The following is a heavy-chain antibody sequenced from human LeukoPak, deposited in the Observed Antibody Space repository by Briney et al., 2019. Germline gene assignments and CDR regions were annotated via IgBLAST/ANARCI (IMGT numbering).Heavy chain of an antibody. CDR3: AREYSGFDY. V-gene: IGHV4-61*01. D-gene: IGHD5-12*01. Sequence: SETLSLTCTVSGDPISSYSDYSNYKWPWIRQPPGKGLEWIGYVYYSGSTNYNPSLKSRVTISVDTSKNQLSLKLTSVTAADTAVYYCAREYSGFDYWGQGTLVTVSS. CDR2: VYYSGST. CDR1: GDPISSYSDYSNYK. J-gene: IGHJ4*02.